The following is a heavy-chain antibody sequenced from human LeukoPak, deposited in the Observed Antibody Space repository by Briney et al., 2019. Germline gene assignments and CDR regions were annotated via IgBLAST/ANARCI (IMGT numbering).Heavy chain of an antibody. D-gene: IGHD1-26*01. J-gene: IGHJ4*02. V-gene: IGHV3-74*01. CDR2: INSDGSST. Sequence: GGSLRLSCAASGFTFSNYWTHWVRQAPGKGLVWVSRINSDGSSTSYADSVKGRFTISRDNAENTLYLQMNSLRAKDTAVYYCARGYGSYADYWGQGTLVTVSS. CDR3: ARGYGSYADY. CDR1: GFTFSNYW.